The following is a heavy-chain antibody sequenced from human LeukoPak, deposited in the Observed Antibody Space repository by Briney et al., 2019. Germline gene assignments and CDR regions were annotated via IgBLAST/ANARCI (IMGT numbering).Heavy chain of an antibody. CDR2: INSDGSST. CDR1: GFTFSSYW. Sequence: PGGSLRLSCAASGFTFSSYWMHWVRQAPGKGLVLVSRINSDGSSTSYADSVKGRFTISRDNAKNTLYLQMNSLRAEDTAVYYCARAANIDPKDSMVVKVYYYYYMDVWGKGTTVTVSS. D-gene: IGHD4-23*01. CDR3: ARAANIDPKDSMVVKVYYYYYMDV. V-gene: IGHV3-74*01. J-gene: IGHJ6*03.